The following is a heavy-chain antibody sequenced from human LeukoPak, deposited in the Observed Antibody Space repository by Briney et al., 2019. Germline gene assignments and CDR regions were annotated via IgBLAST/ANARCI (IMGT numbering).Heavy chain of an antibody. CDR1: GFTVSSNY. V-gene: IGHV3-53*01. D-gene: IGHD3-22*01. J-gene: IGHJ4*02. CDR3: ARSGYYYDSSDLIDY. Sequence: GGSLRLSCAASGFTVSSNYMSWVRQAPGKGLEWVSVIYSGGSTYYADSVKGRFTISRDNAKNTLYLQMISLRAEDTAVYYCARSGYYYDSSDLIDYWGQGTLVTVSS. CDR2: IYSGGST.